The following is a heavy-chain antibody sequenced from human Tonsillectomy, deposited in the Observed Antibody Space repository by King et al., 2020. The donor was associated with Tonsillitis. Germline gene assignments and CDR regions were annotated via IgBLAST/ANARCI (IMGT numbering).Heavy chain of an antibody. D-gene: IGHD6-13*01. V-gene: IGHV4-59*01. CDR3: ARADSGTWFFRIYC. J-gene: IGHJ4*02. CDR2: VSHSGST. Sequence: QLQESGSGLVKPSETLSLICTVSGGSISNYYWSWIRQPPGKGLEWMGYVSHSGSTNYNPSLKSRVAISVDTSKNQLSLRLTSVTAADTAVYYCARADSGTWFFRIYCWGQGTLVTVSS. CDR1: GGSISNYY.